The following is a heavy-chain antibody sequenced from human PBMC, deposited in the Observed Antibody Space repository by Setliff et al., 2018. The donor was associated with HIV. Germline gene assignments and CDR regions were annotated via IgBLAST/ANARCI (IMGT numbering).Heavy chain of an antibody. V-gene: IGHV4-34*01. CDR3: ARVDGYDFWSGYYTPHAFDI. J-gene: IGHJ3*02. D-gene: IGHD3-3*01. CDR1: GGSFSGYY. Sequence: SETLSLTCAVYGGSFSGYYWSWIRQPPGKGLEWIGEINHSGSTNYNPSLKSRVTILVDTSKNQFSLKLSSVTAADTAVYYCARVDGYDFWSGYYTPHAFDIWGQGTMVTVSS. CDR2: INHSGST.